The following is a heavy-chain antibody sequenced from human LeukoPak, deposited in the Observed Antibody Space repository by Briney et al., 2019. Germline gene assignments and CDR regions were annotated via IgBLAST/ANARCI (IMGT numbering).Heavy chain of an antibody. V-gene: IGHV4-38-2*02. Sequence: SETLSLTCTVSGYSISSGYYWGWIRQPPGKGLEWIGSIYHSGSTCYNPSLKSRVTMSVDTSKNQFSLKLSSVTAADTAVYYCARGVPYSYGIFDYWGQGTLVTVSS. CDR2: IYHSGST. D-gene: IGHD5-18*01. CDR3: ARGVPYSYGIFDY. CDR1: GYSISSGYY. J-gene: IGHJ4*02.